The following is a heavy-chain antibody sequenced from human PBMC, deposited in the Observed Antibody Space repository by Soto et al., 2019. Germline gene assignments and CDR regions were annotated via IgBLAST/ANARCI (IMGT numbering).Heavy chain of an antibody. CDR2: IYYSGST. CDR1: GGSISSGGYY. CDR3: ARAPADYDILTGYYSYYFDY. V-gene: IGHV4-31*03. Sequence: PSETLSLTCTVSGGSISSGGYYWSWIRQHPGKGLEWIGYIYYSGSTYYNPSLKSRVTISVDTSKNQFSLKLSSVTAADTAVYYCARAPADYDILTGYYSYYFDYWGQRTLVTVSS. D-gene: IGHD3-9*01. J-gene: IGHJ4*02.